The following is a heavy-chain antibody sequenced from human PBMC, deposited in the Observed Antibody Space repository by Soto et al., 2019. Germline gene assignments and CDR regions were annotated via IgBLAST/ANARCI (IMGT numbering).Heavy chain of an antibody. Sequence: ASVKVSCKASGGTFSSYAISWVRQAPGQGLEWMGGIIPIFGTANYAQKFQGRVTITADESTSTAYMELSSLRSEDTAVYYCARGGYCSSTSCFIGHRHYYGMDVWGQATTVTVSS. J-gene: IGHJ6*02. CDR1: GGTFSSYA. CDR3: ARGGYCSSTSCFIGHRHYYGMDV. CDR2: IIPIFGTA. V-gene: IGHV1-69*13. D-gene: IGHD2-2*01.